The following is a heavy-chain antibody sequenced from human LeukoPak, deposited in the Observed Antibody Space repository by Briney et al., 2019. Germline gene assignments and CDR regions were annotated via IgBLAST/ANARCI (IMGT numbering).Heavy chain of an antibody. D-gene: IGHD6-13*01. J-gene: IGHJ4*02. Sequence: ASVKVSCKASGGTFSSYAISWVRQAPGQGLEWMGWIIPILGSANYAQSFQGRVTMTADESTSTAYMELSSLRSEDTAVYYCATSSRTYSSTDYWGQGTLVTVSS. CDR2: IIPILGSA. V-gene: IGHV1-69*11. CDR3: ATSSRTYSSTDY. CDR1: GGTFSSYA.